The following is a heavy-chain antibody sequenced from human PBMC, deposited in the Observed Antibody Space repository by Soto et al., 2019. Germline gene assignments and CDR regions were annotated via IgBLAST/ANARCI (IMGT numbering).Heavy chain of an antibody. V-gene: IGHV1-69*13. D-gene: IGHD4-4*01. J-gene: IGHJ6*02. CDR2: IIPIFGTA. CDR3: ARAGMTTSDYYYGMDV. CDR1: GGTFSSYA. Sequence: ASVKVSRKASGGTFSSYAISWVRQAPGQGLEWMGGIIPIFGTANYAQKFQGRVTITADESTSTAYMELSSLRSEDTAVYYCARAGMTTSDYYYGMDVWGQGTTVTVSS.